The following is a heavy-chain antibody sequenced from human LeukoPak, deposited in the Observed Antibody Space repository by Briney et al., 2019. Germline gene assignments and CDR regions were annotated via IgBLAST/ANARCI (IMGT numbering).Heavy chain of an antibody. D-gene: IGHD3-10*02. CDR1: GSSFYNPYY. Sequence: SETLSLSCSVSGSSFYNPYYWAWLGQAPGRGLEWIGTVFQGGRTFYNASLESRVTISQDMSNSRFFLNLTSLTAADTALYFCARVLNVPKFIDSWGQGTLVTVSS. V-gene: IGHV4-38-2*02. CDR3: ARVLNVPKFIDS. J-gene: IGHJ4*02. CDR2: VFQGGRT.